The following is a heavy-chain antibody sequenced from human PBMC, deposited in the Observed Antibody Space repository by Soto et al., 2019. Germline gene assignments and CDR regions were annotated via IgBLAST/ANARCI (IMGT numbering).Heavy chain of an antibody. J-gene: IGHJ6*02. CDR3: ARGPNYYDSSGYYGNGMDV. D-gene: IGHD3-22*01. Sequence: ASVKVSCKASGYTFTSYDINWVRQSTGQGLEWMGWMNPNSGNTGYAQKFQGRVTMTRNTSISTAYMELSSLRSEDTAVYYCARGPNYYDSSGYYGNGMDVWGQGTTVTVSS. V-gene: IGHV1-8*01. CDR1: GYTFTSYD. CDR2: MNPNSGNT.